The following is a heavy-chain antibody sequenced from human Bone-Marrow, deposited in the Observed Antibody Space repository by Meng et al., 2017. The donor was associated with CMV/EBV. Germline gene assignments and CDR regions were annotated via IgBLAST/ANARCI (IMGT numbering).Heavy chain of an antibody. CDR3: ARDGSKPLRIVVVPAGMDV. J-gene: IGHJ6*02. Sequence: ESLKISCAASGFTFSSYWMSWVRQTPGKGLEWVANIKQDGSEKYYVDSVKGRFTISRDNGKNSLFLQMNSLRAEDTAVYYCARDGSKPLRIVVVPAGMDVWGQGTTVTVSS. CDR1: GFTFSSYW. CDR2: IKQDGSEK. V-gene: IGHV3-7*01. D-gene: IGHD2-2*01.